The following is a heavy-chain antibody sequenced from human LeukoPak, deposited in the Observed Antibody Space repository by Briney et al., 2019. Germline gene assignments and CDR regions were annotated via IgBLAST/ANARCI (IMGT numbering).Heavy chain of an antibody. CDR3: AKAYGTSGYYQLPIDF. V-gene: IGHV3-23*01. CDR1: GFTFSSNA. D-gene: IGHD3-22*01. J-gene: IGHJ4*02. CDR2: ITGGGDTT. Sequence: GGSLRLSCAASGFTFSSNAMTWVRQAPGKGLECVSAITGGGDTTYYADSVKGRFTISRDNSKNTLYLQMNSLRAEDTAIYYCAKAYGTSGYYQLPIDFWGQGTLVTVSS.